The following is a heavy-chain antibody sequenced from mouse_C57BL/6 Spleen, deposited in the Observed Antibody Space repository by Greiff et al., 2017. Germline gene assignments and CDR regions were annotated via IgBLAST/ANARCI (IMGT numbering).Heavy chain of an antibody. CDR2: IDPSDSYT. CDR3: ARRGTTVVAEAMDY. D-gene: IGHD1-1*01. J-gene: IGHJ4*01. CDR1: GYTFTSYW. Sequence: QVQLQQPGAELVMPGASVKLSCKASGYTFTSYWMHWVKQRPGQGLEWIGEIDPSDSYTNYNQKVKGKSTLTVDKSSSTAYMQLSSLTSEDSAVYYCARRGTTVVAEAMDYWGQGTSVTVSS. V-gene: IGHV1-69*01.